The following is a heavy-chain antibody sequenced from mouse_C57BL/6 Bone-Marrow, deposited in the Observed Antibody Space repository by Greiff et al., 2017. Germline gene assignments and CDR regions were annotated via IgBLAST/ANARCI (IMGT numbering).Heavy chain of an antibody. CDR1: GFNIKDDY. Sequence: DVKLVESGAELVRPGASVKLSCTASGFNIKDDYMHWVKQRPEQGLEWIGWIDPENGDTEYASKFQGKATITADTSSNTAYLQLSSLTSEDTAVYYCTATTVVERGDWGQGTTLTVS. J-gene: IGHJ2*01. CDR3: TATTVVERGD. D-gene: IGHD1-1*01. CDR2: IDPENGDT. V-gene: IGHV14-4*01.